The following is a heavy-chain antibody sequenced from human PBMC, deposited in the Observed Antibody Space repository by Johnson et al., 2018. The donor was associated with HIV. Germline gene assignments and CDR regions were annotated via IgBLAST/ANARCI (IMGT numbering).Heavy chain of an antibody. CDR3: TTGTSWYGAITFDI. CDR1: GFTFSNYG. V-gene: IGHV3-33*01. D-gene: IGHD2-2*01. Sequence: ESGGGVVQPGRSLRLSCAASGFTFSNYGMHWVRQAPGRGLEWVALIWYDGRNKYYEDSVKGRFTISRDNSKNTLYLQMNSLRAEDTAVYYCTTGTSWYGAITFDIWGQGTMVTVSS. CDR2: IWYDGRNK. J-gene: IGHJ3*02.